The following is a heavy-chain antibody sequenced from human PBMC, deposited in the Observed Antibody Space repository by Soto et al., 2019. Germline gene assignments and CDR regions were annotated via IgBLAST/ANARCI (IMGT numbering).Heavy chain of an antibody. V-gene: IGHV3-23*01. CDR3: AKIDGYFDY. D-gene: IGHD3-22*01. CDR1: GFTFINTG. CDR2: ITGNGYTT. J-gene: IGHJ4*01. Sequence: EVQVLQSGGGLVPPGGSLRLSCAGSGFTFINTGMSWVRQAPGQGLEWVSAITGNGYTTYYADSVKGRFTISRDNYKSTLYLQMNSLRAEDTAVYYCAKIDGYFDYWGHGTLVTVSS.